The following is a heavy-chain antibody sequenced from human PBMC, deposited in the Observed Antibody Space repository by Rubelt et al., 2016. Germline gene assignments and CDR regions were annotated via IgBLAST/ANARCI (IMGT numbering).Heavy chain of an antibody. Sequence: QVQLQQWGAGLLKPSETLSLTCAVYGGSFSGYYWTWIRQPPGKGREWIGEINHSGSTNYNPSLKSRVTMAVDTSRNQFSLKLSSVTAADTAVYYCARRQQQLALDYWGQGTLATVSS. J-gene: IGHJ4*02. V-gene: IGHV4-34*01. CDR1: GGSFSGYY. CDR2: INHSGST. D-gene: IGHD6-13*01. CDR3: ARRQQQLALDY.